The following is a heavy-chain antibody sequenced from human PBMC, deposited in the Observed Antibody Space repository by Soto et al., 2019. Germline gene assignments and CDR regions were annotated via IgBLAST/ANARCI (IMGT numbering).Heavy chain of an antibody. D-gene: IGHD3-16*01. CDR2: IKKDESEK. J-gene: IGHJ5*02. CDR3: VRGGTHYVS. CDR1: GFTFSDSW. Sequence: EVQLVESGGGLVQPGGSLRLSCTASGFTFSDSWMSWVRQAPGKGLEWVASIKKDESEKNYADSVRGRFSISRDNAKNSMYLLMDSLRGEDTAIYYCVRGGTHYVSWGQGTLVTVSS. V-gene: IGHV3-7*01.